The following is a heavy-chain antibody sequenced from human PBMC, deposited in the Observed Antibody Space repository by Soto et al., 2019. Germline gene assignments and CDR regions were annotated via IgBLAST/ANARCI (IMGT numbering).Heavy chain of an antibody. CDR2: IYHSGST. Sequence: PSETLSLTCAVSSGSISSSNWWSWVRQPPGKGLEWIGEIYHSGSTNYNPSLKSRVTISVDKSKNQFSLKLSSVTAADTAVYYCARVLLYTSDIVVVPAAIGFDYWGQGTLVTVSS. CDR3: ARVLLYTSDIVVVPAAIGFDY. J-gene: IGHJ4*02. V-gene: IGHV4-4*02. CDR1: SGSISSSNW. D-gene: IGHD2-2*02.